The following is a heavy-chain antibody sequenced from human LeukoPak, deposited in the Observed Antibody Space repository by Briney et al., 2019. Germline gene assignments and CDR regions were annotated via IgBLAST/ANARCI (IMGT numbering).Heavy chain of an antibody. J-gene: IGHJ5*02. Sequence: PGRSLRLSCAASGFTFSSYAMHCVSQAPGSGPAWVAVISYDGSNKYYADSVKGRFTISRDNSKNSLYLQMNSLRAEDTAVYYCARDKARTSVVVPAAIYPWGQGTLVTVSS. CDR1: GFTFSSYA. D-gene: IGHD2-2*02. V-gene: IGHV3-30-3*01. CDR2: ISYDGSNK. CDR3: ARDKARTSVVVPAAIYP.